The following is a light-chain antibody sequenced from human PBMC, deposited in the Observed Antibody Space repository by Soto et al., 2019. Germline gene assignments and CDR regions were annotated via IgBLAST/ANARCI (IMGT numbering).Light chain of an antibody. CDR3: AAWEDSLSGVV. CDR1: SSNIGRNS. V-gene: IGLV1-47*01. J-gene: IGLJ2*01. CDR2: RNN. Sequence: QSVLTQPPSASGTPGQRVTSSCSGSSSNIGRNSVYWYQQLPGTAPKLLIYRNNQRPSGVPDRFSGSKSGTAASLAISGLRSEDEADYYCAAWEDSLSGVVFDGGTKLTVL.